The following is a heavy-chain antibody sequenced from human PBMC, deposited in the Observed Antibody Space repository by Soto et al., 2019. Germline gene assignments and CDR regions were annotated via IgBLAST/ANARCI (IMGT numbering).Heavy chain of an antibody. CDR2: IYHSGST. V-gene: IGHV4-30-2*01. Sequence: QLQLQESGSGLVKPSQTLSLTCAVSGGSISSGGYSWSWIRQPPGKGLEWIGYIYHSGSTYYNPSLKSRVTISLNRSNTQFSLRLRSVTAADPALYYCAAGGGLPRYYWGQGTLVTVSS. CDR1: GGSISSGGYS. D-gene: IGHD5-12*01. J-gene: IGHJ4*02. CDR3: AAGGGLPRYY.